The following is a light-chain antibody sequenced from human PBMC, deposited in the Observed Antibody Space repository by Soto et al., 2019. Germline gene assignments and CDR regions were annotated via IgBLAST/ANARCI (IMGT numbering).Light chain of an antibody. CDR2: GAS. J-gene: IGKJ1*01. Sequence: EIVMTQSPATLSVSPGERATLSCRASQSVSSNLAWYQQKPGQAPRLLIYGASTRATGIPARFSGSGSGTEFTLTISSLQSEDFAVYYWQQYNNWLRTFGQGTKVEIK. CDR1: QSVSSN. CDR3: QQYNNWLRT. V-gene: IGKV3-15*01.